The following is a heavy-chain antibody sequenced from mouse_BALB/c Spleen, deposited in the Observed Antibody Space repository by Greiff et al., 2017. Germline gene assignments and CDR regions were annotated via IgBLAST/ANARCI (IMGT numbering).Heavy chain of an antibody. D-gene: IGHD2-2*01. CDR3: ARDYYGYDEYFDV. CDR2: INPYNDGT. Sequence: EVQLQQSGAELMKPGASVKMSCKASGYTFTSYVMHWVKQKPGQGLEWIGYINPYNDGTKYNEKFKGKATLTSYKSSSTAYMELSSLTSEDSAVYSCARDYYGYDEYFDVWGAGTTVTVSS. J-gene: IGHJ1*01. CDR1: GYTFTSYV. V-gene: IGHV1-14*01.